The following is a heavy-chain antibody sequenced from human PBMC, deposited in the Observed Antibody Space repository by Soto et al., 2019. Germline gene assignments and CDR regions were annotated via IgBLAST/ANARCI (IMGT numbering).Heavy chain of an antibody. D-gene: IGHD5-12*01. CDR1: GFTFSSYG. Sequence: QVQLVESGGGVVQPGRSLRLSCAASGFTFSSYGMHWVRQAPGKGLEWVAVIWYDGSNKYYADSVKGRFTISRDNSKNTLNLQMNSLRAEDTAVYYCARVAGRLQAYYYGMDVWGQGTTVTVSS. J-gene: IGHJ6*02. CDR2: IWYDGSNK. CDR3: ARVAGRLQAYYYGMDV. V-gene: IGHV3-33*01.